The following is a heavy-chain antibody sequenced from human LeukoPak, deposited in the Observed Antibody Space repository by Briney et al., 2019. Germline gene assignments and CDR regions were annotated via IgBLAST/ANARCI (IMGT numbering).Heavy chain of an antibody. V-gene: IGHV3-15*01. CDR2: IKSKKDGETT. D-gene: IGHD3-22*01. J-gene: IGHJ5*02. Sequence: GGSLRLSCATSGFTFSNAWMSWVRQAPGRGLEWVGRIKSKKDGETTDYAAPVKGRFTISRDDSKNTLCLQMNSLKTEDTAVYYCTTYMIPVPWGQGTLVTVSS. CDR3: TTYMIPVP. CDR1: GFTFSNAW.